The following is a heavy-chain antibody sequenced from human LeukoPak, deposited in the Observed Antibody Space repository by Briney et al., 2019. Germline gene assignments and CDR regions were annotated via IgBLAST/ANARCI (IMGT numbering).Heavy chain of an antibody. Sequence: SVKVSCKASGGTFSSYAISWVRQAPGQGLEWMGGIIPNFGTANYAQKFQGRVTITADESTSTAYMELSSLRSEDTAVYYCARELRNTVTEYYFDYWGQGTLVTVSS. D-gene: IGHD4-17*01. V-gene: IGHV1-69*01. CDR1: GGTFSSYA. CDR3: ARELRNTVTEYYFDY. J-gene: IGHJ4*02. CDR2: IIPNFGTA.